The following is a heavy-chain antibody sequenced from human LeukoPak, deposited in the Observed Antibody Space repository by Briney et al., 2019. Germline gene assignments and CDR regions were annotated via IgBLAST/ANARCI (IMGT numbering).Heavy chain of an antibody. V-gene: IGHV1-2*02. Sequence: ASVKVSCKASGYTFTGYYMHWVRQAPGQGLEWMGWINPNSGGTNYAQKFQGRVTMTRDTSVSTAYMELSRLRSDDTAVYYCARVGLSSGYDYNWFDPWGQGTLVTVSS. D-gene: IGHD5-12*01. CDR3: ARVGLSSGYDYNWFDP. CDR1: GYTFTGYY. J-gene: IGHJ5*02. CDR2: INPNSGGT.